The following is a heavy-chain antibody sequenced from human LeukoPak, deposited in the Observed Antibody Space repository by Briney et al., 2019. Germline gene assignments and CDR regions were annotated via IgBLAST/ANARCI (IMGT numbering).Heavy chain of an antibody. V-gene: IGHV4-4*07. CDR3: ARGSSGWYSIDY. CDR2: IYSSGTT. Sequence: PSETLSLTCTVSGGSINNYYWSWIRQPAGKGLEWIGRIYSSGTTNYNPSLNSRVTMSVDTSKNQFFLKLSPVTAADTAVYYCARGSSGWYSIDYWGQGTLVTVSS. D-gene: IGHD6-19*01. CDR1: GGSINNYY. J-gene: IGHJ4*02.